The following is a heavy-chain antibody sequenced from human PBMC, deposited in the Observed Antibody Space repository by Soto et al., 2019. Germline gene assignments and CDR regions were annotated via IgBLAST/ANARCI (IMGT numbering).Heavy chain of an antibody. D-gene: IGHD3-10*01. CDR3: ARVPYYGSGSVPMDV. Sequence: QVQLVQSGAEVKKPGSSVKVSCKASGGTFSSYAISWVRQAPGQGLEWMGGKIPIFGKAKYAQKFQGRVTITADESTSTAYMELSSLRSEDTAVYYCARVPYYGSGSVPMDVWGQGTTVTDSS. CDR2: KIPIFGKA. V-gene: IGHV1-69*01. CDR1: GGTFSSYA. J-gene: IGHJ6*02.